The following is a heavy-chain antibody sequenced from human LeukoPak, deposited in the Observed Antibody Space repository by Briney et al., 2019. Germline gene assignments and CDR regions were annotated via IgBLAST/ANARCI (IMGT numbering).Heavy chain of an antibody. V-gene: IGHV3-23*01. CDR3: TKDPLDY. Sequence: QTGGSLRLSCVASGFTLSSYMMSWVRQAPGKGLEWVSAISGSAVGTFYSDSVRGRFTISRDSPKNTLYLQMNSLRVEDTAVYYCTKDPLDYWGQGTLVTVSS. J-gene: IGHJ4*02. CDR2: ISGSAVGT. CDR1: GFTLSSYM.